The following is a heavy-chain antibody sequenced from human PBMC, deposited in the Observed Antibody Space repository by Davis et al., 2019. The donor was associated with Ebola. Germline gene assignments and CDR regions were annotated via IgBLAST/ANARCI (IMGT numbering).Heavy chain of an antibody. CDR1: GGSVSSGSYY. D-gene: IGHD3-9*01. CDR3: ARGVLRYFDWLLSAGTGHDY. Sequence: MPSETLSLTCTVSGGSVSSGSYYWSWIRQSPGKGLEWIGYILYGAGAKYNPSLESRLTISGDTSKNQLSLKLSSVTAADTAVYYCARGVLRYFDWLLSAGTGHDYWGQGTLVTVSS. CDR2: ILYGAGA. V-gene: IGHV4-61*01. J-gene: IGHJ4*02.